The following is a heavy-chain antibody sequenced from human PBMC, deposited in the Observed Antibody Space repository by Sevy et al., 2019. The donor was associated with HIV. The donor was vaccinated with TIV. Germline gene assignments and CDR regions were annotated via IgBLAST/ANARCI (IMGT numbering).Heavy chain of an antibody. CDR2: IIPIFGTA. D-gene: IGHD2-15*01. CDR1: GGTFSSYA. V-gene: IGHV1-69*13. J-gene: IGHJ6*02. CDR3: ARGYCSGGSCYSVYYYYGMDV. Sequence: ASVKVSCKASGGTFSSYAISWVRQAPGQGLEWMGGIIPIFGTANYAQKFQGRVTITADESTSTAYMELSSLRSEDTAVYYCARGYCSGGSCYSVYYYYGMDVWGQGTTVTVSS.